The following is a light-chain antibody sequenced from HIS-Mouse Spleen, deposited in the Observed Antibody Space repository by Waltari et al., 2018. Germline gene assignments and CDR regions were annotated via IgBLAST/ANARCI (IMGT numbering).Light chain of an antibody. CDR1: SSDVGSYNL. CDR3: CSYAGSSVWV. CDR2: EGS. J-gene: IGLJ3*02. V-gene: IGLV2-23*01. Sequence: QSALTQPASVSGSPGQSITISCTGTSSDVGSYNLVSWYQQHPGKAPKLMMYEGSKRPSGVSNSFSGSKSGNTASLTISGLQAEDEADYYCCSYAGSSVWVFGGGTKLTVL.